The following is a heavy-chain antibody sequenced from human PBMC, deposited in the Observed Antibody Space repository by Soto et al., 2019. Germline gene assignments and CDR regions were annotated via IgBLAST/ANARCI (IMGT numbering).Heavy chain of an antibody. CDR3: AKGIVPAALSYYYYGMDV. D-gene: IGHD2-2*01. J-gene: IGHJ6*02. CDR1: GFTFSSYA. CDR2: TSGSGGST. Sequence: GGSLRLSCAASGFTFSSYAMSWVRQAPGKGLEWVSATSGSGGSTYYADSVKGRFTISRDNSKNTLYLQMNSLRAEDTAVYYCAKGIVPAALSYYYYGMDVWGQGTTVTVSS. V-gene: IGHV3-23*01.